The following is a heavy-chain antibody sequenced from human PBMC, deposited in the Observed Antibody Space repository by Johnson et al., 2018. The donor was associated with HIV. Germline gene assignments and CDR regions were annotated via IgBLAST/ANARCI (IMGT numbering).Heavy chain of an antibody. J-gene: IGHJ3*02. Sequence: VQLVETGGGLIQPGGSLRLSCAASGFTVSSNYMSWVRQAPGKGLEWVSVIYSGGSTYYADSVKGRFTISRDNSKNTLYLQMTSLRAEDTSVYYCARDPARSTMIEDAFDIWGQGTMVTVSS. CDR3: ARDPARSTMIEDAFDI. V-gene: IGHV3-53*02. CDR2: IYSGGST. D-gene: IGHD3-22*01. CDR1: GFTVSSNY.